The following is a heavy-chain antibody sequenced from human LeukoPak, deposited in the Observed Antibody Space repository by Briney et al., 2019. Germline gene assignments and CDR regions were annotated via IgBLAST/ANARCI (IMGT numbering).Heavy chain of an antibody. CDR2: INPSGGST. D-gene: IGHD6-13*01. CDR3: ARDHGRAWQRLVIIYYNWFDP. CDR1: GYTFTSYY. V-gene: IGHV1-46*01. J-gene: IGHJ5*02. Sequence: ASVTVSCKASGYTFTSYYMHWVRQAPGQGLEWMGIINPSGGSTSYAQKFQGRVTMTRDTSTSTVYMELSSLRSEDTAVYYCARDHGRAWQRLVIIYYNWFDPWGQGTLVTVSS.